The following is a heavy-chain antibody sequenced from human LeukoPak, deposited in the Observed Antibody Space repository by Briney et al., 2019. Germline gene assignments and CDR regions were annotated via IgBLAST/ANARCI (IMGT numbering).Heavy chain of an antibody. D-gene: IGHD1-7*01. J-gene: IGHJ5*02. V-gene: IGHV3-66*01. CDR2: IYSGGST. CDR1: GFTVSSNY. CDR3: ARARLGYNWHSVWFDP. Sequence: GGSLRLSCAASGFTVSSNYMSWVRQAPGKGLEWVSAIYSGGSTYYADSVKGRFTTSRDNSKHSLYLQMNSLRAEDTAVYYCARARLGYNWHSVWFDPWGQGTLVTVSS.